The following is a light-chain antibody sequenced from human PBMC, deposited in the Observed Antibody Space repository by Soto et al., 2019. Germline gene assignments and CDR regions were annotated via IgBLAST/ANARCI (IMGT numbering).Light chain of an antibody. Sequence: EIVLTQPPATLSLSPGERATLSCRASPSVTNFLAWYQQKPGQAPRLLIYGAFNRATGIPARFSGSGSGTDFTLTISRLEPEDFAVYYCQQYGSSLWTFGQGTK. CDR2: GAF. J-gene: IGKJ1*01. CDR3: QQYGSSLWT. V-gene: IGKV3-20*01. CDR1: PSVTNF.